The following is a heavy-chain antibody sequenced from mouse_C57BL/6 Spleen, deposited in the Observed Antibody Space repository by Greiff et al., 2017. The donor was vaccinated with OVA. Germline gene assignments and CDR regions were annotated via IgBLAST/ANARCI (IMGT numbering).Heavy chain of an antibody. CDR1: GYTFTSYW. Sequence: QVQLQQPGAELVMPGASVKLSCKASGYTFTSYWMHWVKQRPGQGLEWIGDIYPGSGSTNYNEKFKSKATLTVDTSSSTAYMQLSSLTSEDSAVYYCARDGNYEGYDAMDYWGQGTSVTVSS. CDR2: IYPGSGST. V-gene: IGHV1-55*01. CDR3: ARDGNYEGYDAMDY. J-gene: IGHJ4*01. D-gene: IGHD2-1*01.